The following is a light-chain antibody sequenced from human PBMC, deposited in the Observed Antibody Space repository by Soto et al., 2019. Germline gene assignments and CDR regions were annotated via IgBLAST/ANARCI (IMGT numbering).Light chain of an antibody. Sequence: EILLTQSPSTLSLSPGEGVTLSCRASQSVTVNSLAWYQQKPGQAPRLLIYAASTRAAAVPDRFTGSGSGTDFALTISSLQSEDFAVYYCQQYHNWPAFGQGTKVDIK. V-gene: IGKV3D-15*01. CDR2: AAS. J-gene: IGKJ1*01. CDR1: QSVTVN. CDR3: QQYHNWPA.